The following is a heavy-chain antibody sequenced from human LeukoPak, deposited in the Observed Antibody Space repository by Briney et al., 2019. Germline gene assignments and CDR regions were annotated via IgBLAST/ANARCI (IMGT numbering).Heavy chain of an antibody. D-gene: IGHD4-17*01. Sequence: GSVNVSCKASGYTFTGYYMHWVRQAPGQGLEWMGWINPNSGGTNYAQKFQGRVTMTRDTSISTAYMELSRLRSDDTAVYYCARVFYGDRIDYWGQGTLVTVSS. CDR2: INPNSGGT. CDR1: GYTFTGYY. V-gene: IGHV1-2*02. J-gene: IGHJ4*02. CDR3: ARVFYGDRIDY.